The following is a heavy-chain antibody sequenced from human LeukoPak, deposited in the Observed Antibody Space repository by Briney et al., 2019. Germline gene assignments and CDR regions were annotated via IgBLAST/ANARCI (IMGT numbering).Heavy chain of an antibody. CDR2: ISSSSSYI. D-gene: IGHD1-20*01. Sequence: PGGSLRLSCAASGFTFSSYSMNWVRQAPGKGLEWVSSISSSSSYIYYADSVKGRFTISRDNAKNSLYLQMNSLRAEDTAVYYCARDLLDNWNRADAFDIWGQGTMVTVSS. CDR1: GFTFSSYS. V-gene: IGHV3-21*01. CDR3: ARDLLDNWNRADAFDI. J-gene: IGHJ3*02.